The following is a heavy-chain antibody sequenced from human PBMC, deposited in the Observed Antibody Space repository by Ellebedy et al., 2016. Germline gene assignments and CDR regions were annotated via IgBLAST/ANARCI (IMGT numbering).Heavy chain of an antibody. Sequence: GGSLRLSXAASGFTFSSYSMNWVRQAPGKGLEWVSYISSSSSTIYYADSVKGRFTISRDNAKNSLYLQMNSLRAEDTAVYYCARAATVVVVPAAVDYWGQGTLVTVSS. V-gene: IGHV3-48*04. CDR1: GFTFSSYS. J-gene: IGHJ4*02. D-gene: IGHD2-2*01. CDR3: ARAATVVVVPAAVDY. CDR2: ISSSSSTI.